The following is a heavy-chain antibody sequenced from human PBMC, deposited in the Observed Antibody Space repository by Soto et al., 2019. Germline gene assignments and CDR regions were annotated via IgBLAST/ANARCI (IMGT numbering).Heavy chain of an antibody. V-gene: IGHV3-21*01. CDR2: ISSSSSYI. D-gene: IGHD2-15*01. CDR3: ARDSDCSGGSCYSDNYYYGMDV. CDR1: GFTFSSYS. Sequence: PGGSLRLSCAASGFTFSSYSMNWIRQAPGKWLEWVSSISSSSSYIYYADSVKGRFTISRDNAKNSLYLQMNSLRAEDTAVYYCARDSDCSGGSCYSDNYYYGMDVWGQGXTVTVPS. J-gene: IGHJ6*02.